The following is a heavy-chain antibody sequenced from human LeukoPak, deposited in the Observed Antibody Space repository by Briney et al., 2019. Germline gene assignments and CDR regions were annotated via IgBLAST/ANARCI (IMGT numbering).Heavy chain of an antibody. CDR3: AADNQQITV. CDR2: IVVGSGKT. J-gene: IGHJ4*02. Sequence: VASVTVSCKSSGFSFSNSAMQWVRQARGQRLEWIGWIVVGSGKTNYAQKFQERVTMTRDMSTSTAYMELSSLRSGDTAVYYCAADNQQITVWGQGTLVSVSS. V-gene: IGHV1-58*02. D-gene: IGHD5-24*01. CDR1: GFSFSNSA.